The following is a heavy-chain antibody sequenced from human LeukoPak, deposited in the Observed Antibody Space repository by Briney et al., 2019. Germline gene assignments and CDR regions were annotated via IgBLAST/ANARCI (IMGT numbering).Heavy chain of an antibody. Sequence: ASVKVSCEVSGYTLTELSMHWVRQAPGKGLEWMGGFDPEDGETIYAQKFQGRVTMTEDTSTDTAYMELSSLRSEDTAVYYCATDRRGLVGFYYFDYWGQGTLVTVSS. V-gene: IGHV1-24*01. CDR3: ATDRRGLVGFYYFDY. CDR1: GYTLTELS. CDR2: FDPEDGET. J-gene: IGHJ4*02. D-gene: IGHD6-19*01.